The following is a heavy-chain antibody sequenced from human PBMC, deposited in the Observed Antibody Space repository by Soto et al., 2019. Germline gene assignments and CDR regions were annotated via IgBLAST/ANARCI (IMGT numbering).Heavy chain of an antibody. CDR2: ISYDGSNK. D-gene: IGHD3-9*01. Sequence: GGSLRLSCAAAGFTFSSYARHWVRQAPGKGLEWVAVISYDGSNKYYADSVKGRFTISRDNSKNTLYLQMNSLRAEDTAVYYCARVSIRYFDWSPTDYWGQGTLVTVSS. V-gene: IGHV3-30-3*01. CDR1: GFTFSSYA. J-gene: IGHJ4*02. CDR3: ARVSIRYFDWSPTDY.